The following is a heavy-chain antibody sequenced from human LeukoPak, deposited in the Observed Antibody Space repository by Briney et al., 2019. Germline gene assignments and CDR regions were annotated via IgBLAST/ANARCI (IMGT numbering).Heavy chain of an antibody. V-gene: IGHV3-30*18. J-gene: IGHJ4*02. Sequence: PGRSLRLSCAASGFTFSSYSMHWVRQAPGKGLEWVAVISYDGSNKYYADSVKGRFTISRDNSKNTLYLQMYSLRAEDTAVYYCAKGPVTAVPYYFDYWGQGTLVTVSS. D-gene: IGHD2-21*02. CDR1: GFTFSSYS. CDR3: AKGPVTAVPYYFDY. CDR2: ISYDGSNK.